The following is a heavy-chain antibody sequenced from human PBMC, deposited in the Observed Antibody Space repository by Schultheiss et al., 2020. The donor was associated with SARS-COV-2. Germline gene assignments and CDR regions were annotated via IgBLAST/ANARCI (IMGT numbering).Heavy chain of an antibody. V-gene: IGHV4-59*01. CDR3: ARGLDHYYYYTMDV. Sequence: SETLSLTCAVYGGSFSGYYWSWIRQPPGKGLEWIGYIYYSGSTSYIPSLKSRVTISLDTSKNQFSLKLRSVTAADTAVYYCARGLDHYYYYTMDVWGQGTTVTVSS. CDR1: GGSFSGYY. CDR2: IYYSGST. J-gene: IGHJ6*02. D-gene: IGHD2-2*03.